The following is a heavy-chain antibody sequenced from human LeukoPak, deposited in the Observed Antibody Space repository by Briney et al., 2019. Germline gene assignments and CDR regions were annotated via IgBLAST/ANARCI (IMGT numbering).Heavy chain of an antibody. Sequence: GGSLRLSCAASGFPFSTYWITWVRQAPGKGLEWVANIKNDGSEKYYVDSVKGRFTISRDNAENSLFLQMNCLRVEDTAIYYCTRDSGLTGYDLLDYWGQGTLVTVSS. J-gene: IGHJ4*02. CDR1: GFPFSTYW. CDR2: IKNDGSEK. V-gene: IGHV3-7*01. CDR3: TRDSGLTGYDLLDY. D-gene: IGHD5-12*01.